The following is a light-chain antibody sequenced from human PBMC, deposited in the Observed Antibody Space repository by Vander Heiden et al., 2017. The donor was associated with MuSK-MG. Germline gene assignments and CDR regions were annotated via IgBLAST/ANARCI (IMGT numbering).Light chain of an antibody. V-gene: IGKV1-39*01. CDR2: AAS. Sequence: DIQMTQSPSSLSASVGDSVTITCRARQSISNYLNWYQQKPGKAPKLLIYAASSLQSGVPSRFSGSGSGTDFTLTISRLQPEDFATYYCQQSYSTPWTFGQGTKVEIK. J-gene: IGKJ1*01. CDR1: QSISNY. CDR3: QQSYSTPWT.